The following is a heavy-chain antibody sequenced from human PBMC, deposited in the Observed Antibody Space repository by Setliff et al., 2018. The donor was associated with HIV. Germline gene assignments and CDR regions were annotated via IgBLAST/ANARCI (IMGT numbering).Heavy chain of an antibody. D-gene: IGHD1-1*01. V-gene: IGHV4-39*01. CDR1: GGSIRSGSYY. CDR3: ALGTYYYYMDV. J-gene: IGHJ6*03. CDR2: IDYSGNT. Sequence: SETLSLTCSVSGGSIRSGSYYWDWIRQPPGKGLEWIGSIDYSGNTHYNPSLKSRVTMSVDTSKNQFSLKQSSVTAADTAVYYCALGTYYYYMDVWGKGTTVTVSS.